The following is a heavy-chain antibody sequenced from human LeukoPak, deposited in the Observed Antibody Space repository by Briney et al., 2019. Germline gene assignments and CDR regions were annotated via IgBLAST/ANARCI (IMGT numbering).Heavy chain of an antibody. Sequence: SVQVSCKASGGTFSSYAISWVRQAPGQGLEWMGRIIPIFGIANYAQKFQGRVTITADKSTSTAYMELSSLRSEDTAVYYCARVNDYGGDGPPLDYWGQGTLVTVCS. D-gene: IGHD4-23*01. V-gene: IGHV1-69*04. CDR1: GGTFSSYA. CDR3: ARVNDYGGDGPPLDY. J-gene: IGHJ4*02. CDR2: IIPIFGIA.